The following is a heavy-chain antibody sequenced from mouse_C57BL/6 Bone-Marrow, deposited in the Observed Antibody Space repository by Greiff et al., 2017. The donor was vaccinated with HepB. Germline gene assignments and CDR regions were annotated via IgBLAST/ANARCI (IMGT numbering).Heavy chain of an antibody. D-gene: IGHD1-1*01. CDR1: GYAFSSSW. V-gene: IGHV1-82*01. CDR2: IYPGDGDT. CDR3: AREGYYYGSYYFDY. J-gene: IGHJ2*01. Sequence: QVHVKQSGPELVKPGASVKISCKASGYAFSSSWMNWVKQRPGKGLEWIGRIYPGDGDTNYNGKFKGKATLTADKSSSTAYMQLSSLTSEDSAVYFCAREGYYYGSYYFDYWGQGTTLTVSS.